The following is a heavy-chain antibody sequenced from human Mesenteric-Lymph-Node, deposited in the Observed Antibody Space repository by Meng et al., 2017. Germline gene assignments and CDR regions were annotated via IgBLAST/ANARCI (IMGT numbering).Heavy chain of an antibody. D-gene: IGHD1-26*01. CDR2: IFSNDEK. CDR3: ARIHRIVGAHWSGAFDI. V-gene: IGHV2-26*01. CDR1: GFSLSNARMG. Sequence: SGPTLVKPTETLTLTCTVSGFSLSNARMGVSWIRQPPGKALEWLAHIFSNDEKSYSTSLKSRRTISKDTSKSQVVLTMTNMDPVDTATYYCARIHRIVGAHWSGAFDIWGQGTMVTVSS. J-gene: IGHJ3*02.